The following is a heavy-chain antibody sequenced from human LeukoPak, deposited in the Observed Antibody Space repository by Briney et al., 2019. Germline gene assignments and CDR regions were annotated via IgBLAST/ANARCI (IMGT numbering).Heavy chain of an antibody. D-gene: IGHD2-2*01. CDR3: ARALGYCSSTSCYYFDN. Sequence: PGGSLRLSCAASGFTFSSYSMNWVRQAPGKGLECVSYISSRSSTIYYADSVKSRFTISRDNAKNSLYLQMNSLRAEDTAVYYCARALGYCSSTSCYYFDNWGQGTLVTVSS. V-gene: IGHV3-48*01. J-gene: IGHJ4*02. CDR1: GFTFSSYS. CDR2: ISSRSSTI.